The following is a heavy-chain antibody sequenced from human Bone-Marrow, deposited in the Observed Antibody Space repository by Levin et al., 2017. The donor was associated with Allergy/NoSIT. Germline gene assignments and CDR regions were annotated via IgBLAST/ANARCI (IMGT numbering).Heavy chain of an antibody. Sequence: GESLKISCKASGYTFTSYGISWVRQAPGQGLEWMGWISAYNGNTNYAQKLQGRVTMTTDTSTSTAYMELRSLRSDDTAVYYCARAGGSSWYGSRPYAFDIWGQGTMVTVSS. CDR2: ISAYNGNT. CDR3: ARAGGSSWYGSRPYAFDI. D-gene: IGHD6-13*01. J-gene: IGHJ3*02. V-gene: IGHV1-18*01. CDR1: GYTFTSYG.